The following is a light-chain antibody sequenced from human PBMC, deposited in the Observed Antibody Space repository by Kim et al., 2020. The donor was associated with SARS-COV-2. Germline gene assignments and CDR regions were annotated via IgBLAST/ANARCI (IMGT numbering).Light chain of an antibody. Sequence: RVTISCTGSSSNSGAGEDVHWYQQLPGTAPKLLIYGNSNRPSGVPDRFSGSKSGTSASLAITGLQAEDEADYYCQSYDSSLSGSVFGGGTQLTVL. CDR1: SSNSGAGED. V-gene: IGLV1-40*01. CDR3: QSYDSSLSGSV. CDR2: GNS. J-gene: IGLJ2*01.